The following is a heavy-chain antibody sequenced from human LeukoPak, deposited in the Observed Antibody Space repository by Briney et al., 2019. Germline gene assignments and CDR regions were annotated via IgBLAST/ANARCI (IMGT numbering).Heavy chain of an antibody. CDR1: GFTFDDYG. Sequence: GGSLRLSCAASGFTFDDYGMSWVRQAPGKGLEWVSGINWNGGSTGYADSVKGRFTISRDNSKNTLYLQMNSLRAEDTAVYYCAILKYSSPFFDYWGQGTLVTVSS. CDR3: AILKYSSPFFDY. J-gene: IGHJ4*02. CDR2: INWNGGST. V-gene: IGHV3-20*04. D-gene: IGHD6-6*01.